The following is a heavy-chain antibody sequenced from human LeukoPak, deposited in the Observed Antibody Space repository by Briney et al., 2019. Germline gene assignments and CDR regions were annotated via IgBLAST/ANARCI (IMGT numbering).Heavy chain of an antibody. V-gene: IGHV4-59*01. Sequence: PSETLSLTCTVSGGSINNFYWTWIRQPPGKGLEWIGYIYYSGSTNYNPSLKSRVTISVDTSKNQFSLKLTSVTAADTAVYYCARDPWDSRGYSGVDYGGQGTLVTVSS. CDR1: GGSINNFY. CDR2: IYYSGST. D-gene: IGHD3-22*01. J-gene: IGHJ4*02. CDR3: ARDPWDSRGYSGVDY.